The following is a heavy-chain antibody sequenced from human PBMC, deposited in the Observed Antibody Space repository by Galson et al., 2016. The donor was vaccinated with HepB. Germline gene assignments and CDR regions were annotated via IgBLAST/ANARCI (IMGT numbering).Heavy chain of an antibody. V-gene: IGHV1-69*01. Sequence: SGGTFSRYGISWVRQAPGQGLEWMGGIIPMFGTANYAQKFQGRVTITADESTGTAYMELSSLRSEDTAVYYCARVFDAFDIWGQGTMVIVSS. D-gene: IGHD2-21*01. CDR1: GGTFSRYG. J-gene: IGHJ3*02. CDR3: ARVFDAFDI. CDR2: IIPMFGTA.